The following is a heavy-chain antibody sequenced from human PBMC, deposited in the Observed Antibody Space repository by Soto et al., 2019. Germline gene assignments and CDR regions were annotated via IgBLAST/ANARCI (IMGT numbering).Heavy chain of an antibody. J-gene: IGHJ4*02. CDR3: ARGIGDGYNLDY. CDR2: ISYDGNNN. CDR1: GFTFRSYA. Sequence: VQLVESGGGVVQPGTSLRLSCAVSGFTFRSYATHWVRQAPGGGLEWVALISYDGNNNYYADSVKGRFTISRDTFKNTLFLQMNSLRREDTAMYYCARGIGDGYNLDYWGQGTLVTDSS. D-gene: IGHD5-12*01. V-gene: IGHV3-30-3*01.